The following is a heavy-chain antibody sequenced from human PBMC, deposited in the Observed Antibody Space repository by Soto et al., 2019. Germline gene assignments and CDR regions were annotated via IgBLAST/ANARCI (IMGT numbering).Heavy chain of an antibody. CDR3: ARGLGDIVVVPAAPDYYYYMDV. CDR2: INHSGST. Sequence: ETLSLTCAVYGGSFSGYYWSWIRQPPGKGLEWIGEINHSGSTNYNPSLKSRVTISVDTSKNQFSLKLSSVTAADTAVYYCARGLGDIVVVPAAPDYYYYMDVWGKGTTVTVSS. D-gene: IGHD2-2*01. CDR1: GGSFSGYY. J-gene: IGHJ6*03. V-gene: IGHV4-34*01.